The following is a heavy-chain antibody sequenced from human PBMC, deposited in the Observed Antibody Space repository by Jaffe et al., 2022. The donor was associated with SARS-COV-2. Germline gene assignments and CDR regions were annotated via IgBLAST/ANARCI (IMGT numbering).Heavy chain of an antibody. D-gene: IGHD3-3*01. CDR1: GYTFTSYG. J-gene: IGHJ3*02. CDR3: ARWGSVLRFLEWSPSLAFDI. CDR2: ISAYNGNT. Sequence: QVQLVQSGAEVKKPGASVKVSCKASGYTFTSYGISWVRQAPGQGLEWMGWISAYNGNTNYAQKLQGRVTMTTDTSTSTAYMELRSLRSDDTAVYYCARWGSVLRFLEWSPSLAFDIWGQGTMVTVSS. V-gene: IGHV1-18*01.